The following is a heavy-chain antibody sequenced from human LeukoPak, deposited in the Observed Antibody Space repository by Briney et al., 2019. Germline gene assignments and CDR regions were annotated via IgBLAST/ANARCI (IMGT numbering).Heavy chain of an antibody. CDR2: IYHSGST. V-gene: IGHV4-38-2*02. J-gene: IGHJ4*02. D-gene: IGHD3-16*01. CDR3: ASLLGGTFDY. CDR1: GYSISSGYY. Sequence: SETLSLTCTVSGYSISSGYYWGWIRQPPGKGLEWIGSIYHSGSTYYNPSLKSRVTISVDTSKNQFSLKLSSVTAADTAVYYCASLLGGTFDYWGQGILVTVSS.